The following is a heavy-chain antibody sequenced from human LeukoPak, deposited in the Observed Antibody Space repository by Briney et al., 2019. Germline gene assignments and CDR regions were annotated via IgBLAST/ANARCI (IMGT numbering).Heavy chain of an antibody. V-gene: IGHV4-59*01. Sequence: ASETLSLTCAVYGGSFSGYYWSWIRQPPGKGLEWIGYIYYSGSTNYNPSLKSRVTISVDTSKNQFSLKLSSVTAADTAVYYCARGSTSYPYYFDYWGQGTLVTVSS. CDR2: IYYSGST. CDR3: ARGSTSYPYYFDY. D-gene: IGHD2-2*01. CDR1: GGSFSGYY. J-gene: IGHJ4*02.